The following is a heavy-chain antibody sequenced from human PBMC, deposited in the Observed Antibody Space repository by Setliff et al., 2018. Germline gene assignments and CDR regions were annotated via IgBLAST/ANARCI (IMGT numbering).Heavy chain of an antibody. CDR2: ISRSSTYI. J-gene: IGHJ4*02. D-gene: IGHD3-9*01. CDR1: GFTFSTHS. V-gene: IGHV3-21*04. Sequence: GGSLRLSCAASGFTFSTHSMNWVRQAPGKGLEWVSSISRSSTYIYYADSMKGRFTISRDNAKNSLYLQMNSLRAADTAVYYCARGYYDTLTGYYIGYWGQGTLVTVSS. CDR3: ARGYYDTLTGYYIGY.